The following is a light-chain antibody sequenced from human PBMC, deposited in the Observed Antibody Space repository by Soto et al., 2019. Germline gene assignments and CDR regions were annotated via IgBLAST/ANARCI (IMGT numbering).Light chain of an antibody. CDR1: SSDVGGHNY. CDR2: DVS. V-gene: IGLV2-14*03. CDR3: SSYTSSNTLVV. Sequence: QSALTQPASVSGSPGQSITISCTGTSSDVGGHNYVSWYQHHPDKAPKLMIYDVSNRPSGVSNRFSGSKSGNTASLTISGLQAEDEADYYCSSYTSSNTLVVFGGGTKLTVL. J-gene: IGLJ2*01.